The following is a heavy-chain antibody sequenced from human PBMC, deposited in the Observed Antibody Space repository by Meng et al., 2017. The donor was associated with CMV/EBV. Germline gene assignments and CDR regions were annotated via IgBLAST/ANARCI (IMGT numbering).Heavy chain of an antibody. J-gene: IGHJ6*02. CDR1: GFTVSSNY. CDR2: IYSGVST. Sequence: GESLKISCAASGFTVSSNYMSWVRQAPGKGLEWVSVIYSGVSTYYADTVKGGFTISRDNSKNTLYLQMNSLRAEDTAVYYCAGEKVWRLGGGDYYYGMDVWGQGTTVTVSS. CDR3: AGEKVWRLGGGDYYYGMDV. D-gene: IGHD1-1*01. V-gene: IGHV3-53*01.